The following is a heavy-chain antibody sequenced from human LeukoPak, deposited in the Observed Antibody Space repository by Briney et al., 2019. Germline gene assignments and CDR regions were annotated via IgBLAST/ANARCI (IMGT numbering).Heavy chain of an antibody. V-gene: IGHV4-39*01. CDR1: GGSISSSSYY. CDR2: IYYSGST. CDR3: ARLRVAGPFDY. Sequence: SETLSLTCTVSGGSISSSSYYWGWIRQPPGKGLEWIGSIYYSGSTYYNPSLKSRVTISVDPSKNQFSLKLSSVTAADTAVYYCARLRVAGPFDYWGQGALVTVSS. J-gene: IGHJ4*02. D-gene: IGHD6-19*01.